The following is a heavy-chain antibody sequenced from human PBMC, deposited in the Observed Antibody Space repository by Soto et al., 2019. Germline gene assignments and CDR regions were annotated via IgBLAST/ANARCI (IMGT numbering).Heavy chain of an antibody. Sequence: QVPLVQSGAEVKKPGASVTVSCKTSGYTPTNYDIGWVRQAPGQGLEWMGWISAYNGNTNSAQKLPGRLTMTTDTSTRTAYMELRSLRSDDTAVYYCARALYRSGTYYAFDNWGQGTLVTVSS. J-gene: IGHJ4*02. D-gene: IGHD1-26*01. CDR2: ISAYNGNT. CDR1: GYTPTNYD. V-gene: IGHV1-18*01. CDR3: ARALYRSGTYYAFDN.